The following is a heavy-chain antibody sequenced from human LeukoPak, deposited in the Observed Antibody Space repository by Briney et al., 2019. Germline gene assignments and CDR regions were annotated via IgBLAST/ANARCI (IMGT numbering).Heavy chain of an antibody. CDR2: ISSSSSYI. CDR3: ARAGGGSRRYLVDY. CDR1: GFTFSSYE. Sequence: GGSLRLSCAASGFTFSSYEMNWGRQAPGEGLEWGSSISSSSSYIYYADSVRGRFTISRDNAKNSLYLQMHSLRAEDTAVYYCARAGGGSRRYLVDYRRQGTLVTVPS. D-gene: IGHD6-13*01. J-gene: IGHJ4*02. V-gene: IGHV3-48*03.